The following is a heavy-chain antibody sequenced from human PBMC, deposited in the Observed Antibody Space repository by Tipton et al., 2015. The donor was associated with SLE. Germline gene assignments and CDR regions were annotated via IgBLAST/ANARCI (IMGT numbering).Heavy chain of an antibody. D-gene: IGHD7-27*01. Sequence: GLVKPSETLSLTRTVSGGSISSHYWSWIRQPPGKGLEWIGYIYYSGSTNYNPSLKSRVTISVDMSKNQFSLKLRSVTAADTAVYYCARRGGELGRFDYWGQGTLVTVSS. V-gene: IGHV4-59*08. CDR1: GGSISSHY. CDR2: IYYSGST. J-gene: IGHJ4*02. CDR3: ARRGGELGRFDY.